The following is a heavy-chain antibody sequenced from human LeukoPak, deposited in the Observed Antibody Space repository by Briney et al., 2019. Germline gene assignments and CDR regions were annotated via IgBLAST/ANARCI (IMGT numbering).Heavy chain of an antibody. CDR3: AKVITGTVDY. J-gene: IGHJ4*02. V-gene: IGHV3-23*01. D-gene: IGHD1-7*01. Sequence: GGSLRLSCAASGFTFSSYAMSWARGAPGRGLESVSAICGSGGSTYYADSVKGRFTISRDNSNNTLYLQMNSLRAEDTAVYYCAKVITGTVDYWGQGTLVTVSS. CDR2: ICGSGGST. CDR1: GFTFSSYA.